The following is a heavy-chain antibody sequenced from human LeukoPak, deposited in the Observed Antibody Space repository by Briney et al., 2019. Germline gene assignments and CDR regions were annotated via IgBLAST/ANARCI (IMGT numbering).Heavy chain of an antibody. Sequence: GGSLRLSCAASGFSFSSDWMSWVRQAPGKGLEWVANIKQDGSEKYYVDSEKGRFTISRDNAKNSLYLQMNSLRAEDTAVYYCARDTDYEGYCSGGSCYPQNPFDYWGQGTLVTVSS. J-gene: IGHJ4*02. V-gene: IGHV3-7*01. CDR1: GFSFSSDW. D-gene: IGHD2-15*01. CDR3: ARDTDYEGYCSGGSCYPQNPFDY. CDR2: IKQDGSEK.